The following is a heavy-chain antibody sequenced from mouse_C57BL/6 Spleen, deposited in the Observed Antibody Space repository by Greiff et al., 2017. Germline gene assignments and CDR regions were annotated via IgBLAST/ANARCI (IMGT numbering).Heavy chain of an antibody. CDR1: GYTFTDYY. V-gene: IGHV1-19*01. CDR3: ASTSYYSNDAGAMDY. D-gene: IGHD2-5*01. Sequence: VQLQQSGPVLVKPGASVKMSCKASGYTFTDYYMNWVKQSHGKSLEWIGVINPYNGGTSYNQKFKGKATLTVAKSSSTAYMELNSLTSEDSAVYSCASTSYYSNDAGAMDYWGQGTSVTVSS. CDR2: INPYNGGT. J-gene: IGHJ4*01.